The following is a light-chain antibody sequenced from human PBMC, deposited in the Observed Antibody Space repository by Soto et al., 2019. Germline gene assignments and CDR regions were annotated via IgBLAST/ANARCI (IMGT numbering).Light chain of an antibody. CDR3: SSYTSSSTRVV. J-gene: IGLJ2*01. CDR1: SSDVGGYNY. V-gene: IGLV2-14*01. Sequence: QSALTQPASVSGSPGQSITISCTGTSSDVGGYNYVSWYQQHPGKAPKLMIYDVSNRPSGVSNRFSGSKSGNTASLTISGLQAEDEADYYCSSYTSSSTRVVFGAGTQVTVL. CDR2: DVS.